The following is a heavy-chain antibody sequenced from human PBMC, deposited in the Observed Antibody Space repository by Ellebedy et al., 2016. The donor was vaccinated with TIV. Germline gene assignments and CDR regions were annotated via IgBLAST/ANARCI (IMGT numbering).Heavy chain of an antibody. CDR1: GFTFSSCV. CDR3: AKDRDDDGDFVFDS. Sequence: GGSLRLXXRASGFTFSSCVMSWVRQAPGKGLKWVSGLSRSGDTTYYADSVKGRFTISRDNPKNTLYLQMDSLRAEDTAVYYCAKDRDDDGDFVFDSWGQGTLVTVSA. J-gene: IGHJ4*02. CDR2: LSRSGDTT. V-gene: IGHV3-23*01. D-gene: IGHD4-17*01.